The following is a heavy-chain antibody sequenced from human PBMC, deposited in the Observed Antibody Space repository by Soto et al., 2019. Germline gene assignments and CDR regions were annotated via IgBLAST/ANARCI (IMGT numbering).Heavy chain of an antibody. CDR3: ARESNYGDLNWFDP. J-gene: IGHJ5*02. CDR2: ISSSSSTI. D-gene: IGHD4-17*01. CDR1: GFTVSSNY. V-gene: IGHV3-48*02. Sequence: GGSLRLSCAASGFTVSSNYMSWVRQAPGKGLEWVSYISSSSSTIYYADSVKGRFTISRDNAKNSLYLQMNSLRDEDTAVYYCARESNYGDLNWFDPWGQGTLVTVSS.